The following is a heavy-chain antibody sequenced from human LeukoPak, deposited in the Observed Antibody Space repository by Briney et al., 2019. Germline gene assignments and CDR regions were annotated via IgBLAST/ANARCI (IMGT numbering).Heavy chain of an antibody. J-gene: IGHJ2*01. CDR1: GGSINNYY. CDR2: IYYSGST. V-gene: IGHV4-59*06. Sequence: TSETLSLTCNVSGGSINNYYWSWIRQHPGKGLEWIGFIYYSGSTYYNPSLKSRVTISVDTSKNQFSLKLSSVTAADTAVYYCAREASYYYDSSGYFGNWYFDLWGRGTLVTVSS. D-gene: IGHD3-22*01. CDR3: AREASYYYDSSGYFGNWYFDL.